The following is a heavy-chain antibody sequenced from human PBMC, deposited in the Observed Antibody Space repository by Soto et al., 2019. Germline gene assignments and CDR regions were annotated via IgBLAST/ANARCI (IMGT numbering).Heavy chain of an antibody. V-gene: IGHV3-23*01. CDR1: GFSFSSYA. D-gene: IGHD1-1*01. CDR3: AKPQGSTWNAYDAFDI. CDR2: ISGSGGST. Sequence: GGSLRISCAASGFSFSSYAMSWVRQAPGKGLEWVSAISGSGGSTYYADSVKGRFTISRDNSKNTLYLQMNSLRAEDTAVYYCAKPQGSTWNAYDAFDIWGQGTMVTVSS. J-gene: IGHJ3*02.